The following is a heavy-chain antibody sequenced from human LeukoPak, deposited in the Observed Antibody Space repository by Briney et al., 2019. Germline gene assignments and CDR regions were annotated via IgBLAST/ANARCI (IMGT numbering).Heavy chain of an antibody. J-gene: IGHJ3*02. V-gene: IGHV3-7*03. CDR3: AKGSFGAMVIFRAFDI. CDR2: IRQDGSDK. CDR1: GFTFSSYW. Sequence: GGSLRLSCAASGFTFSSYWMSWVRQAPGKGLEWVANIRQDGSDKNYVDSVEGRFTISRDNAKNSLYLQMNSLRAEDTALYYCAKGSFGAMVIFRAFDIWGQGTMVTVSS. D-gene: IGHD5-18*01.